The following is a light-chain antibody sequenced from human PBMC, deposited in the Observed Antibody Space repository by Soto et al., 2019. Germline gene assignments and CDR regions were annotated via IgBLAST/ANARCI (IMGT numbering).Light chain of an antibody. CDR3: SSWDNHLNGPV. Sequence: QYAMTQPPSASGTPGQEVTISCSGSSSNIGNNYVYWYHQVPGKAPKLLIYRNNQRPSGVPDRFSGSKSDTSASLAITGLRSEDDGHYYCSSWDNHLNGPVFGGGTQLTVL. V-gene: IGLV1-47*01. CDR1: SSNIGNNY. J-gene: IGLJ7*01. CDR2: RNN.